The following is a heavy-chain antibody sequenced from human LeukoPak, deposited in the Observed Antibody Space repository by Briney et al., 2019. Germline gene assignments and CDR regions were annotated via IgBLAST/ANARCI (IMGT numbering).Heavy chain of an antibody. Sequence: PGGSLRLSCAASGFTFSSYWMSWVRQAPGKGLEWVANIKQDGSEKYYVDSVKGRFTISRDNAKNSLYLQMNSLRAEDTAVYYCARDMTLQRDSSGYYSRWGQGTLVTVSS. CDR3: ARDMTLQRDSSGYYSR. J-gene: IGHJ4*02. V-gene: IGHV3-7*01. CDR2: IKQDGSEK. D-gene: IGHD3-22*01. CDR1: GFTFSSYW.